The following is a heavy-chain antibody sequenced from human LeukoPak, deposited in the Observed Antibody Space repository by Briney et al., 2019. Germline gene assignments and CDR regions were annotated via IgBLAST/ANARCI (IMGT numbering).Heavy chain of an antibody. CDR2: ISAYNGNT. CDR3: ARDSYYYDSSGYYRSYDY. Sequence: ASVKVSCKASGYTFTSYGISWVRQAPGQGLEWMGWISAYNGNTNYAQKLQGRVTMTTDTSTSTAYMELRSLRSDDTAVYYCARDSYYYDSSGYYRSYDYWGQGTLVTVSS. D-gene: IGHD3-22*01. V-gene: IGHV1-18*01. CDR1: GYTFTSYG. J-gene: IGHJ4*02.